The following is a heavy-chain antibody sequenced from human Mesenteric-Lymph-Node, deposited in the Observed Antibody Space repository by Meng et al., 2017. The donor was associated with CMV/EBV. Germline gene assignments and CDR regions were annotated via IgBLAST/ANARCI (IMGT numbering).Heavy chain of an antibody. Sequence: GESLKISCVASGFTFSSYAMHWVRQAPGKGLEWVAVISYDGNNKYYADSVQGRFTISRDNSKNTLYVQMNSLRAEDTAVYYCARDDYDSHYYYGMDVWGQGTTVTVSS. J-gene: IGHJ6*02. V-gene: IGHV3-30-3*01. CDR3: ARDDYDSHYYYGMDV. D-gene: IGHD3-3*01. CDR2: ISYDGNNK. CDR1: GFTFSSYA.